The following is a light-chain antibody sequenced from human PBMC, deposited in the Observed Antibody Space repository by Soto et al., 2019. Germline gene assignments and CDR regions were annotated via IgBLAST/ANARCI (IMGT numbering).Light chain of an antibody. V-gene: IGLV2-14*01. CDR3: SSYTNTNTYV. CDR2: EVI. CDR1: SSDVGAYDS. J-gene: IGLJ1*01. Sequence: QSVLTQPASVSGSPGQSITISCTGTSSDVGAYDSVSWYQQHPGKAPKLMIYEVINRSSGVSNRFSGSKSGNTASLTISGLQAEAEADYHCSSYTNTNTYVFGTGTKVTVL.